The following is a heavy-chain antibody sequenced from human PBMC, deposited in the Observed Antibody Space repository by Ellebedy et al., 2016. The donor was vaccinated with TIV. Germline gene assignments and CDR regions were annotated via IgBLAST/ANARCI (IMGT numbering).Heavy chain of an antibody. CDR1: GGSISSTNW. V-gene: IGHV4-4*02. CDR3: ARGDPSNPIDP. Sequence: MPSETLSLTCAVSGGSISSTNWWSWVRQPPGKGLEWIGEIFHSGSTNYNPSLKSRATISIDKSKNQFSLKLTSVTAADTAVYYCARGDPSNPIDPWGQGMLVTVSS. D-gene: IGHD3-16*01. J-gene: IGHJ5*02. CDR2: IFHSGST.